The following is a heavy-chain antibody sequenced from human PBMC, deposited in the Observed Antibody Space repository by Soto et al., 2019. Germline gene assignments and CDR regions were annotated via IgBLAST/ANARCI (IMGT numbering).Heavy chain of an antibody. Sequence: GGSLRLSCAVSGFNVMSYWMSWVRQAPGKGLEWVASVKEDGSELYYLHSVRGRFSISRDSAGNALHLTMNYLSAEDTGVYFCARDIGFDYVNWGQGIPVTVAS. J-gene: IGHJ4*02. CDR1: GFNVMSYW. D-gene: IGHD3-16*01. CDR2: VKEDGSEL. V-gene: IGHV3-7*01. CDR3: ARDIGFDYVN.